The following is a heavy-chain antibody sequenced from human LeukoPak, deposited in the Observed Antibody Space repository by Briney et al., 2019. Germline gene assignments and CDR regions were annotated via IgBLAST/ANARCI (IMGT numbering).Heavy chain of an antibody. D-gene: IGHD1-26*01. Sequence: PGGSLRLSCAASGFTFSSYSMNWVRQAPGKGLEGVSYISSSSSTIYYADSVKGRFTISRDNAKNSLYLQMNSLRAEDTAVYYCARERGEGGAPFDYWGQGTLVTVSS. CDR3: ARERGEGGAPFDY. CDR1: GFTFSSYS. J-gene: IGHJ4*02. CDR2: ISSSSSTI. V-gene: IGHV3-48*01.